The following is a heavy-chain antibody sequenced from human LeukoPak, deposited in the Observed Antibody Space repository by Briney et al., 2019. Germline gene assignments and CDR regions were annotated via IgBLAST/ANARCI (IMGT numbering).Heavy chain of an antibody. CDR2: IYTSGSI. J-gene: IGHJ4*02. CDR1: GGSISSGGYY. V-gene: IGHV4-61*02. CDR3: ARIRDLHYYDSSGYYYFDY. Sequence: SQTLSLTCTVSGGSISSGGYYWSWIRQPPGKGLEWIGRIYTSGSINYNPSLKSRVTISLDTSKNQFSLRLSSVTAADTAVYYCARIRDLHYYDSSGYYYFDYWGQGTLVTVSS. D-gene: IGHD3-22*01.